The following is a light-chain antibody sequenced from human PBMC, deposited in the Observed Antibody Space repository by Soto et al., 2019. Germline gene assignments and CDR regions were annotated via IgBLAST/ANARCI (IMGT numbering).Light chain of an antibody. CDR1: QSVSSY. V-gene: IGKV3-11*01. CDR3: QQRGNWPT. Sequence: EIVLTQSPATLSLSPGERATLSCRASQSVSSYLAWYQHKPGQAPRLLIYDASNRATGIPARFSGSGSGTDFTLTISSLEPEDFAFYYCQQRGNWPTFGPGTKVDIK. CDR2: DAS. J-gene: IGKJ3*01.